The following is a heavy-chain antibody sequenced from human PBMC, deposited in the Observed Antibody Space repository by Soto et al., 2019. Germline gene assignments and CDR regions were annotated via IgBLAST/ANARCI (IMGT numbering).Heavy chain of an antibody. V-gene: IGHV3-43D*04. Sequence: PGGSLRLSCAASGFTFDDYAMHWVRQAPGKGLEWVSLISWDGGSTYYADSVKGRFTISRDNSKNSLYLQMNSLRAEDTALYYCAKGPSITGTTPGNYYYGMDVWGQGTTVTAP. CDR3: AKGPSITGTTPGNYYYGMDV. CDR1: GFTFDDYA. CDR2: ISWDGGST. J-gene: IGHJ6*02. D-gene: IGHD1-7*01.